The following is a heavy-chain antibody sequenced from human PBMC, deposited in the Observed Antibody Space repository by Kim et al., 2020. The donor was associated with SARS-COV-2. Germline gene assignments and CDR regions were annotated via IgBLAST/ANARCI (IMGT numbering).Heavy chain of an antibody. CDR2: ISHSRNT. D-gene: IGHD2-15*01. CDR1: GGSISSGTW. Sequence: SETLSLTCGVSGGSISSGTWWWWVRQPPGKGRGWIGEISHSRNTNYNPSLTSRVTISVDKSKNQISLSLNSVTAADTAVYYCARLDIDSGGYYWFDPWGQGTLVTVLS. V-gene: IGHV4-4*02. CDR3: ARLDIDSGGYYWFDP. J-gene: IGHJ5*02.